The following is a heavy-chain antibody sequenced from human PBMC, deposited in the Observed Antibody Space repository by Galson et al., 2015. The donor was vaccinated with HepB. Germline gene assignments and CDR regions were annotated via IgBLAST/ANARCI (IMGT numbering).Heavy chain of an antibody. CDR3: ARSGNYYLDY. V-gene: IGHV3-48*02. J-gene: IGHJ4*02. CDR1: GFTFNNYN. D-gene: IGHD1-26*01. CDR2: ISHSTNSI. Sequence: SLRLSCAASGFTFNNYNMNWVRQAPGKGLEWVSYISHSTNSIYYADSVKGRFTISRDNAKNSLYLKMNSLRDEDTAVYYCARSGNYYLDYWGQGTLVTVSS.